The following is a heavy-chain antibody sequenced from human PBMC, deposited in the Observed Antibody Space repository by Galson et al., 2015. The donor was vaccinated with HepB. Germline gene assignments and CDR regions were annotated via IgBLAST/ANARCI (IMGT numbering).Heavy chain of an antibody. CDR2: IYPGDSES. CDR3: AKFGGGSISGAFDI. CDR1: GFSFTRYW. D-gene: IGHD2-15*01. V-gene: IGHV5-51*01. J-gene: IGHJ3*02. Sequence: QSGAEVKKPGESLKISCQGSGFSFTRYWIAWVRQMPGKGLEWMGIIYPGDSESRYSPSFQGQVTISADKSISTAYLEWSSLRASDTAMYYCAKFGGGSISGAFDIWGQGTMVTVSS.